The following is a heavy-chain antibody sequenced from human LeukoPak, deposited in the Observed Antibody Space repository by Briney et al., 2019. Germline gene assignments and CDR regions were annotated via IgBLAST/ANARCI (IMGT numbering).Heavy chain of an antibody. Sequence: SVNVSCKASGGSLSNYAINWVRQAPGQGPEWMGGIIPIFGTPKYVQRFQGRVTITADEPTSTAYMELRSLTSEDTAVYYCARSAFGPVLLDYWGQGTLVTVSS. CDR2: IIPIFGTP. CDR3: ARSAFGPVLLDY. V-gene: IGHV1-69*13. J-gene: IGHJ4*02. CDR1: GGSLSNYA. D-gene: IGHD3-16*01.